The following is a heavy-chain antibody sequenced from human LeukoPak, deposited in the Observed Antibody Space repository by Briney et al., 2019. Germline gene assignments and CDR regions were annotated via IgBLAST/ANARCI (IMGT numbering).Heavy chain of an antibody. CDR3: ARLHTSSWYFDL. D-gene: IGHD6-13*01. V-gene: IGHV5-10-1*01. CDR2: IDPSDSYT. Sequence: ESLRISCKGSGYSFTSSLITWVRQLPGKAREWMGNIDPSDSYTNYSPSFQGHVTISADKSINTAYLQWSSLKASDTAMYYCARLHTSSWYFDLWGRGTPVIVSS. CDR1: GYSFTSSL. J-gene: IGHJ2*01.